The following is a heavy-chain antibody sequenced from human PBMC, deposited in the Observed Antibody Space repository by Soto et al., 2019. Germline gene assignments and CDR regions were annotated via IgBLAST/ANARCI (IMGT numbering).Heavy chain of an antibody. CDR1: GGSFSGYY. CDR3: ARAYGGRRYFQH. D-gene: IGHD3-16*01. V-gene: IGHV4-34*01. Sequence: QVQLQQWGAGLLKPSETLSLTCAVYGGSFSGYYWSWIRQPPGKGLEWIGEINHSGSTNYNPSLKSRVTISVDTSKNQFSLKLSSVTAADTAVYYCARAYGGRRYFQHWGQGTLVTVSS. CDR2: INHSGST. J-gene: IGHJ1*01.